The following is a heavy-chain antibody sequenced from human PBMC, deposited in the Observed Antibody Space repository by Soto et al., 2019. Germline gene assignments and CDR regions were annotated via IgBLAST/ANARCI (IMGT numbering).Heavy chain of an antibody. CDR1: GFTFGDSY. CDR2: ISPGSRYP. Sequence: GSLRLSCAGSGFTFGDSYMSWIRQAPGKGLEWLSYISPGSRYPAYADSVKGRFIISRDNAKNTLFLQMDSLRVDDTAVYYCVTGAPRRGSRPMAHWGQGTLVTVSS. D-gene: IGHD1-26*01. V-gene: IGHV3-11*06. J-gene: IGHJ4*02. CDR3: VTGAPRRGSRPMAH.